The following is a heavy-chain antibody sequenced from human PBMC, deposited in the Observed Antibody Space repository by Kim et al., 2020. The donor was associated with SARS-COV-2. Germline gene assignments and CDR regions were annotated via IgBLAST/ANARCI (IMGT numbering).Heavy chain of an antibody. D-gene: IGHD6-25*01. CDR2: IWYDGSNK. V-gene: IGHV3-33*01. Sequence: GGSLRLSCAASGFTFSSYGMHWVRQAPGKGLEWVAVIWYDGSNKYYADSVKGRFTISRDNSKNTLYLQMNSLRAEDTAVYYCARDLPVRYSNGRSLVGMDVWGQGTTVTVSS. CDR3: ARDLPVRYSNGRSLVGMDV. J-gene: IGHJ6*02. CDR1: GFTFSSYG.